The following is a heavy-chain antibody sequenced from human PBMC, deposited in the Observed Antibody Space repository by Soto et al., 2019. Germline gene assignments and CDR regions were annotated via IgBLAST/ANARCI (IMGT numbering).Heavy chain of an antibody. J-gene: IGHJ4*02. Sequence: QVQLVQSGAEVKKPGASVKVSCKASGYTFSNDGISWGRQAPGQGLEWMGWISAYNVNTKYAQKLEGRVTMTTDTTTNTGYTQLMRLNSDETAVYYGECCSTPVESWGQGTLVSVSS. CDR1: GYTFSNDG. D-gene: IGHD3-10*02. V-gene: IGHV1-18*01. CDR2: ISAYNVNT. CDR3: ECCSTPVES.